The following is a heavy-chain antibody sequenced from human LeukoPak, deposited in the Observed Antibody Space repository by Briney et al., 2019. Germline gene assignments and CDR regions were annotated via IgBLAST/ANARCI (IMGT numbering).Heavy chain of an antibody. D-gene: IGHD6-13*01. CDR1: GYSFTSYT. Sequence: ASVKVSCKASGYSFTSYTMHWVRQAPGQRLEWMGWINAGNGNTKYSQEFQGRVTITRDTSASTAYMELSSLRSEDMAVYYCARSVLAAAATSPMDYWGQGTLVTVSS. J-gene: IGHJ4*02. CDR2: INAGNGNT. V-gene: IGHV1-3*03. CDR3: ARSVLAAAATSPMDY.